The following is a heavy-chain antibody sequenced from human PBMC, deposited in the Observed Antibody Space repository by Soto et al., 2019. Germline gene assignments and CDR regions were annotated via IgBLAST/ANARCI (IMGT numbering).Heavy chain of an antibody. CDR1: GYTFTSYT. D-gene: IGHD3-10*01. CDR2: INTGNGNT. J-gene: IGHJ4*01. V-gene: IGHV1-3*04. Sequence: QVQLVQSGAEVKKPGASVKVSCKASGYTFTSYTLHWVRQAPGQRLEWMGWINTGNGNTKYSQQFQGRVTITRDTSASTAYMELSSLRSEDTAVYYCARGDTMVRGVIIDYFDYWGHVTLVTVSS. CDR3: ARGDTMVRGVIIDYFDY.